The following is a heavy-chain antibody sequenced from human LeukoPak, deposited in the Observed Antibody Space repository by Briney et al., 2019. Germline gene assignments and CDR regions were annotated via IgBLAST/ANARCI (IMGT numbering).Heavy chain of an antibody. D-gene: IGHD2-2*01. CDR1: GFTFSSYW. CDR2: IKQDGSEK. J-gene: IGHJ3*02. V-gene: IGHV3-7*01. CDR3: AREDQLLNDAFDI. Sequence: PGGSLRLSCAASGFTFSSYWMSWVRQAPGKGLEWVANIKQDGSEKYYVDSVKVRFTISRDNAKNSLYLQMNSLRAEDTAVYYCAREDQLLNDAFDIWGQGTMVTVSS.